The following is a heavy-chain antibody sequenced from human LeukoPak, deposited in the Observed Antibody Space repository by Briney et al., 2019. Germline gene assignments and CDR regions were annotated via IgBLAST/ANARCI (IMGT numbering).Heavy chain of an antibody. V-gene: IGHV3-13*01. J-gene: IGHJ3*01. CDR1: GFTFSNYD. CDR2: ISTGGHT. CDR3: TRGGLEAPCDV. Sequence: PGGSLRLSCSASGFTFSNYDMHWVRQEKGKGLEWVSSISTGGHTYYAPSVKGRFTISRENAKNSLYLQMNSLRAGDTAIYYCTRGGLEAPCDVWGQGTMVAVSP. D-gene: IGHD5-24*01.